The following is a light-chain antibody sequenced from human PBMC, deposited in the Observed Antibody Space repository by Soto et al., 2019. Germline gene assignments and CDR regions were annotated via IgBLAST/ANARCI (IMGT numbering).Light chain of an antibody. CDR2: GAS. J-gene: IGKJ2*01. V-gene: IGKV3-20*01. CDR1: QSVSSSY. CDR3: QQYGSSPTYT. Sequence: EIVLTQSPGTLSLSPGERATLSCRASQSVSSSYLAWYQQNPGQAPRLLIYGASSRATGIPDRFSGSGSGTDFTLTISRLEPEEFAVYYCQQYGSSPTYTFGQGTKLEIK.